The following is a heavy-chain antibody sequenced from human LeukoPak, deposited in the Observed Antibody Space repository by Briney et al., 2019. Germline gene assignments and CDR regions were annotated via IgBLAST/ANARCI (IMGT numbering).Heavy chain of an antibody. J-gene: IGHJ5*02. V-gene: IGHV4-59*08. CDR1: GGSISSYY. Sequence: SETLSLTCTVSGGSISSYYWSWIRQPPGKGLEWIGYIYYSGSTNYNPSLRSRVTISVDTSKNQFSLKLSSVTAADTAVYYCARHGVWTHNWXDPWXXXTXXTVS. CDR3: ARHGVWTHNWXDP. CDR2: IYYSGST. D-gene: IGHD3-3*01.